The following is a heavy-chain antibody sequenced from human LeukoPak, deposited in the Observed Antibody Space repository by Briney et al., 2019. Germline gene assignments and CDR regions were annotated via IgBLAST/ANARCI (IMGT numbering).Heavy chain of an antibody. CDR1: GFTFSSYA. CDR2: ISYDGSNK. J-gene: IGHJ2*01. D-gene: IGHD1-1*01. CDR3: GRVVHGIDWYFDL. V-gene: IGHV3-30*04. Sequence: GGSLRLSCAASGFTFSSYAMHWVRQAPGKGLEWVAVISYDGSNKYYADSVKGRFTISRDNSKNTLYLQMNSLRAEDTAVYYCGRVVHGIDWYFDLWGRGTLVTVSS.